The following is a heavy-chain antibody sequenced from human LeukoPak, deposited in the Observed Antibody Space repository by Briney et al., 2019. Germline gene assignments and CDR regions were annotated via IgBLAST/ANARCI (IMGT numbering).Heavy chain of an antibody. V-gene: IGHV4-59*01. J-gene: IGHJ6*03. CDR1: GGSISSYY. CDR2: IYYSGST. D-gene: IGHD2-2*01. CDR3: ARAKPPAEVVPAAMYPYYYYYMDV. Sequence: KISETLSLTCTVSGGSISSYYWSWIRQPPGKGLEWTGYIYYSGSTNYNPSLKSRVTISVDTSKNQFSLKLSSVTAADTAVYYCARAKPPAEVVPAAMYPYYYYYMDVWGKGTTVTVSS.